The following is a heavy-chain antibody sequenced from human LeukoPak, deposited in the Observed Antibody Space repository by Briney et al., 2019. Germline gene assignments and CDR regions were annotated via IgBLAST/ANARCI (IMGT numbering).Heavy chain of an antibody. CDR1: GGSINSYY. CDR2: IYYSGST. V-gene: IGHV4-59*01. Sequence: SETLSLTCTVSGGSINSYYWSWIRQPPGKGLEWIGYIYYSGSTNYSPSLKGRVTISVDTSRNQFSLKLSSVTAADTAVYYCARGLAAAGTSYFDYWGQGTLVTVSS. J-gene: IGHJ4*02. D-gene: IGHD6-13*01. CDR3: ARGLAAAGTSYFDY.